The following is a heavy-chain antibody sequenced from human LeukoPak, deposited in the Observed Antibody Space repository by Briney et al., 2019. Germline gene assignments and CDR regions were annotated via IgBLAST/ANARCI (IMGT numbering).Heavy chain of an antibody. CDR3: ARPYYYDSRIDP. CDR1: GGSISSGDYY. V-gene: IGHV4-30-4*01. CDR2: MYYSGST. J-gene: IGHJ5*02. Sequence: SETLSLTCTVSGGSISSGDYYWSWIRQPPGKGLEWIAYMYYSGSTYYNPSLKSRVTMSADTSKNQLSLKLSSVTAADTAVYYCARPYYYDSRIDPWGQGILVTVSP. D-gene: IGHD3-22*01.